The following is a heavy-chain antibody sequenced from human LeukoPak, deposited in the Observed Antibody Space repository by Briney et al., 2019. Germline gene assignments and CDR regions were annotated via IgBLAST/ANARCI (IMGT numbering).Heavy chain of an antibody. J-gene: IGHJ4*02. D-gene: IGHD3-22*01. CDR1: GGSISSYY. CDR3: AREYADYYGSSGYFDY. CDR2: IYYSGST. Sequence: SETLSLTCTVSGGSISSYYWSWIRQPPGKGLEWIGYIYYSGSTNYNPSLKSRVTISVDTSKNQFSLKLSSVTAADTAVYYCAREYADYYGSSGYFDYWGQGTLVTVSS. V-gene: IGHV4-59*01.